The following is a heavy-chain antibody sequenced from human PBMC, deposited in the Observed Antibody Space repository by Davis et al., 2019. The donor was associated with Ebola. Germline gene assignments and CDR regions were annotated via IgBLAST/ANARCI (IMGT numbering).Heavy chain of an antibody. Sequence: GESLKISCKGSGYSFTSYWIGWVRQMPGKGLEWMGIIYPGDSDTRYSPSFQGQVTISADKSISTAYLQWSSLKASDTAMYYCARHLGSAAKFDAFDIWGQGTMVTVSS. D-gene: IGHD2-2*01. V-gene: IGHV5-51*01. CDR2: IYPGDSDT. J-gene: IGHJ3*02. CDR1: GYSFTSYW. CDR3: ARHLGSAAKFDAFDI.